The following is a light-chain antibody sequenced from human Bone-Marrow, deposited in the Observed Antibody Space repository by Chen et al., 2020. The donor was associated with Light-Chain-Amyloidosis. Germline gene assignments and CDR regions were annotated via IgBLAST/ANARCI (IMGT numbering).Light chain of an antibody. CDR2: RDT. CDR1: DLPTKY. Sequence: SYELTQPPSVSVSPGQTARITCSGDDLPTKYAYWYQQKPGQAPVLVIHRDTERPSGISERFTGSRSGTTATLTISGVQAEDEADYDCQSADSSGSYEGIFGGGTKLTVL. CDR3: QSADSSGSYEGI. V-gene: IGLV3-25*03. J-gene: IGLJ2*01.